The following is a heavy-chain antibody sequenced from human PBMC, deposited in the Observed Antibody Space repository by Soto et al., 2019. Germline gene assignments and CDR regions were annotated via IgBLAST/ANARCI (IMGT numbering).Heavy chain of an antibody. J-gene: IGHJ4*02. V-gene: IGHV4-31*03. CDR1: GGSISSGGYY. D-gene: IGHD3-10*01. Sequence: SDTLSLTCTVSGGSISSGGYYWSWIRQHPGKGLEWIGYIYYSGSTYYNPSLKSRVTISVDTSKNQFSLKLSSVTAADTAVYYCARESLSGARFDYWGQGTLVTVSS. CDR2: IYYSGST. CDR3: ARESLSGARFDY.